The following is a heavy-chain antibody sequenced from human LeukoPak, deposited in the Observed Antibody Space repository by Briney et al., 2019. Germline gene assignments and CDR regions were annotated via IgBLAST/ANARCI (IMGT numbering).Heavy chain of an antibody. CDR2: IYYSGST. V-gene: IGHV4-59*01. D-gene: IGHD6-19*01. CDR1: GGSISSYY. CDR3: ARTGRGAVAGRFDY. Sequence: PSETLSLTCTVSGGSISSYYWSWIRQPPGKGLEWIGYIYYSGSTNYNPSLKSRVTISVDTSKNQFSLKLSSVTAADTAVYYCARTGRGAVAGRFDYWGQGTLVTVSS. J-gene: IGHJ4*02.